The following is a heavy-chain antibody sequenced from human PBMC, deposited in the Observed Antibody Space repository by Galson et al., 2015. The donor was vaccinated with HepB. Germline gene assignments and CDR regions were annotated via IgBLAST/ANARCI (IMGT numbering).Heavy chain of an antibody. D-gene: IGHD1-26*01. CDR3: ARGGRGEWDGDYYYYGMDV. CDR2: INPSGGST. CDR1: GYTFTSYY. J-gene: IGHJ6*02. Sequence: SVKVSCKASGYTFTSYYMHWVRQAPGQGLEWMGIINPSGGSTSYAQKLQGRVTMTRDTSTSTVYMELSSLRSEDTAVYYCARGGRGEWDGDYYYYGMDVWGQGTTVTVSS. V-gene: IGHV1-46*04.